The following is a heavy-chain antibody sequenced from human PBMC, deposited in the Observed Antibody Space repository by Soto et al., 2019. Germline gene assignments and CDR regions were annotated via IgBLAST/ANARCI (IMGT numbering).Heavy chain of an antibody. Sequence: ASVTVSCKASGFTFSRFGLSWVRQAPGQGLEWIGWISGFNGATNYAQKFQDRIPMTTDTAKTTAYLELGSLRSDDTAVYYCARLYSSGWPRRYSDYWGQGALVTVAS. J-gene: IGHJ4*02. CDR1: GFTFSRFG. CDR3: ARLYSSGWPRRYSDY. CDR2: ISGFNGAT. D-gene: IGHD6-19*01. V-gene: IGHV1-18*01.